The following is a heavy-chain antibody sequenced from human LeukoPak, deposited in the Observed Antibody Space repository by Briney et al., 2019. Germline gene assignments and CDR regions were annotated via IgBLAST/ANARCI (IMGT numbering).Heavy chain of an antibody. CDR1: GFTFSSYS. V-gene: IGHV3-48*01. CDR3: ARAREGCSSGYDY. D-gene: IGHD6-19*01. CDR2: ISSSSSTI. J-gene: IGHJ4*02. Sequence: GGSLRLSCAASGFTFSSYSMNWVRQAPGKGLEWVSYISSSSSTIYYADSVKGRFTISRDNAKNSLYLQMNSLRAEDTAVYYCARAREGCSSGYDYWGQGTLVTVSS.